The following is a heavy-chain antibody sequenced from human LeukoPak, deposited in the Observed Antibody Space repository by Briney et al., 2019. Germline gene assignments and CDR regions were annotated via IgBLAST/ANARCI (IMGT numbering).Heavy chain of an antibody. V-gene: IGHV1-69*13. CDR2: IIPIFGTA. CDR3: ARHSSSWYSGHYMDV. D-gene: IGHD6-13*01. CDR1: GGTFSSYA. Sequence: ASVKVSCKASGGTFSSYAINWVRQAPGQGLEWMGGIIPIFGTANYAQKFQDRVTITADESTSTAYMELSSLRSEDTAVYYCARHSSSWYSGHYMDVWSKGTPVTVSS. J-gene: IGHJ6*03.